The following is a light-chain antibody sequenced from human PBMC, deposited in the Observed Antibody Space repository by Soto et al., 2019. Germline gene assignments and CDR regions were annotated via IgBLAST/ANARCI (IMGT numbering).Light chain of an antibody. CDR3: QPRSNSIS. CDR1: QSVSSH. J-gene: IGKJ5*01. Sequence: NGLTHSPSTLSLSPQERATLSCSASQSVSSHLAWYQQKPGQAPRLLIYDASNRATGIPARFSGSGSGTDFTLTIISLEPEGIAVNSAQPRSNSISFGQGTRLDIK. CDR2: DAS. V-gene: IGKV3-11*01.